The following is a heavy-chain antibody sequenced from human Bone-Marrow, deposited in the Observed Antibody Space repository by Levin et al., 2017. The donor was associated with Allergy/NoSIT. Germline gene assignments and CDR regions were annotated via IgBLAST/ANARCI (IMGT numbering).Heavy chain of an antibody. CDR1: GFTFSSFA. J-gene: IGHJ4*02. CDR3: AKEGPYSSGWLFDF. Sequence: PGESLKISCAASGFTFSSFAMSWVRQAPGKGLEWVSAISAGGGSAYYADSVKGRFTVSRDNSKNTLYLQMNSLRAEDTAVYYCAKEGPYSSGWLFDFWGQGTLVTVSS. D-gene: IGHD6-19*01. V-gene: IGHV3-23*01. CDR2: ISAGGGSA.